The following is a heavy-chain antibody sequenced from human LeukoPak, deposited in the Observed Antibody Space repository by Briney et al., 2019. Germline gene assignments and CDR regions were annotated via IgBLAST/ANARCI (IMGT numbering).Heavy chain of an antibody. J-gene: IGHJ4*02. CDR2: INPNSGGT. CDR3: ALCSGGSCYSFDY. D-gene: IGHD2-15*01. V-gene: IGHV1-2*02. CDR1: GYTFTGYY. Sequence: ASVKVSFKASGYTFTGYYIHWVRQAPGQGLEWMGWINPNSGGTNYAQKFQGRVTMTRDTSTSTAYMELSRLSSDDTAVYYCALCSGGSCYSFDYWGQGTLVTVSS.